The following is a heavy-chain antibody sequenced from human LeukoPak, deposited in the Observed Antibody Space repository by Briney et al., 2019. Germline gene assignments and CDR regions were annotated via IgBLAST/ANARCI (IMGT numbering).Heavy chain of an antibody. Sequence: GGSLRLSCGASGFTFSNNAMYWVRQAPGKGLEWVSGISDNGRSTYYGDSVKGRFTISRDKSKNMLYLQMNSLRAEDTAIYYCAKDLAGTTSFDFWGQGTLVTVSS. D-gene: IGHD1-7*01. J-gene: IGHJ4*02. CDR1: GFTFSNNA. CDR3: AKDLAGTTSFDF. V-gene: IGHV3-23*01. CDR2: ISDNGRST.